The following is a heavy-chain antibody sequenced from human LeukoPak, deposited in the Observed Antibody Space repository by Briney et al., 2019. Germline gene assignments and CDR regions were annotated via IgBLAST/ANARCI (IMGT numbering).Heavy chain of an antibody. CDR2: IKQDGSEK. CDR1: GITFSSYW. Sequence: PGGSLRHSCAASGITFSSYWMSWVRQAPGKGLEWVANIKQDGSEKYYVDSVKGRFTISRDNAKNSLYLEMNSLRAEDTAVYYCARVYGYYDNSGYYPYFDYWGQGTLVTVSS. D-gene: IGHD3-22*01. V-gene: IGHV3-7*01. J-gene: IGHJ4*02. CDR3: ARVYGYYDNSGYYPYFDY.